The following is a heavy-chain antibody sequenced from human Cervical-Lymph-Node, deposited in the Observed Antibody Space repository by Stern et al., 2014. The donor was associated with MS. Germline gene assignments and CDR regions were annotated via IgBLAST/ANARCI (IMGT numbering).Heavy chain of an antibody. CDR1: GFTVSREY. D-gene: IGHD1-1*01. CDR2: ITNDGIP. J-gene: IGHJ4*02. Sequence: VQLVRYGGGGIQPGGSLRLYCTASGFTVSREYMTWVRQAPGKGLEWVTLITNDGIPVHTVSLKCRFTISRDDSKNTVYLHMTSLRAEDTAMYYCARDTSSPERSDWWGQGTLVTVSS. V-gene: IGHV3-53*01. CDR3: ARDTSSPERSDW.